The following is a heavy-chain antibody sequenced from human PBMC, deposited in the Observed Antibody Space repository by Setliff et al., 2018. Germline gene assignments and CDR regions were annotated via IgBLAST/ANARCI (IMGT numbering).Heavy chain of an antibody. CDR3: ARADSDSYYPYYFDF. Sequence: GGSLRLSCTASGFTFRKHALAWVRQAPGKGLQWVSSVSGSGMTRDYTDSVKGRFTVSRDSSQNKIHLQMDSLRAEDTGKYFCARADSDSYYPYYFDFWGQGVLVTVSP. J-gene: IGHJ4*02. CDR2: VSGSGMTR. D-gene: IGHD3-22*01. V-gene: IGHV3-23*01. CDR1: GFTFRKHA.